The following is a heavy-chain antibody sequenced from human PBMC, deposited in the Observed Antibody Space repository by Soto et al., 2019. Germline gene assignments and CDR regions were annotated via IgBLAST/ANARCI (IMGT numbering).Heavy chain of an antibody. Sequence: QVQLVESGGGVVQPGRSLRLSCAASGFTFSSYGMHWVRQAPGKGLEWVAVISYDGSNKYYADSVKGRFTISRDNSKNPLDLQMNSLRAEGTAVYYGAKGEADGDNVVGYWGQGTLVSVSS. D-gene: IGHD2-15*01. CDR3: AKGEADGDNVVGY. CDR2: ISYDGSNK. J-gene: IGHJ4*02. V-gene: IGHV3-30*18. CDR1: GFTFSSYG.